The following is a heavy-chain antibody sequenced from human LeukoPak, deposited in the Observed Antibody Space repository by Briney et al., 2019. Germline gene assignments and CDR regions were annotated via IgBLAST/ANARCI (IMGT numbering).Heavy chain of an antibody. J-gene: IGHJ6*02. CDR3: ARDRDSATYYYYGMDV. CDR1: GGSISSYY. CDR2: IYTSGST. V-gene: IGHV4-4*07. D-gene: IGHD1-26*01. Sequence: SETLSLTCTVSGGSISSYYWSWIRQPAGKGLEWIGRIYTSGSTNYNPSLKSRVTMSVDTSKNQFSLKLSSVTAADTAVYYCARDRDSATYYYYGMDVWGQGTTVTVSS.